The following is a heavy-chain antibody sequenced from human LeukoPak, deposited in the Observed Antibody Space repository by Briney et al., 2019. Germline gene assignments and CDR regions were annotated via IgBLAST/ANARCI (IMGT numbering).Heavy chain of an antibody. CDR1: GFTFSNYA. Sequence: GGSLRLSCAASGFTFSNYAMHWVRQAPGKGLERVAVISYDGSNKYYADSVKGRFTISRDNSKNTLYLQMNSLRAEDTAVYYCARVPLRYFDWLSSAAPFDYWGQGTLVTVSS. CDR2: ISYDGSNK. J-gene: IGHJ4*02. D-gene: IGHD3-9*01. CDR3: ARVPLRYFDWLSSAAPFDY. V-gene: IGHV3-30*04.